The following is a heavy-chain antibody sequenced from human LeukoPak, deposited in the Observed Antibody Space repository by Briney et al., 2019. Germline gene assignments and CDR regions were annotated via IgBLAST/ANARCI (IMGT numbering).Heavy chain of an antibody. V-gene: IGHV3-30*02. CDR3: AKGSGWYFDY. J-gene: IGHJ4*02. Sequence: GGSLRLSCAASGFTFSSFGMHWVRQAPGKGLEWVTFIQFDGSSAYYTDSVKGRFTLSRDNFKNTLYLEMNSLRGEDTAVYYCAKGSGWYFDYWGQGSLVTVSS. D-gene: IGHD6-19*01. CDR1: GFTFSSFG. CDR2: IQFDGSSA.